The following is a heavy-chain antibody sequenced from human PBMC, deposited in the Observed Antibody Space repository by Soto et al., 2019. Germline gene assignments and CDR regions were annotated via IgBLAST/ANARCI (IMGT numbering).Heavy chain of an antibody. D-gene: IGHD1-26*01. CDR2: ISASGSTT. CDR3: AKARTVGSTTGPFDK. Sequence: EVQLLESGGDFGQPGGSLRLSCAASGFTFNNYAMTWVRQAPGRGLEWVSAISASGSTTFYADSVKGRFTISRDNFKNILSLQMTSLRAEDTAVYYCAKARTVGSTTGPFDKWGQGTLVTVSS. CDR1: GFTFNNYA. V-gene: IGHV3-23*01. J-gene: IGHJ4*02.